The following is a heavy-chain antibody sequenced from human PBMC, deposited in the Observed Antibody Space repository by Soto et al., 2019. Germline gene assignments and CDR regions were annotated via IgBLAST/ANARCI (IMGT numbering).Heavy chain of an antibody. CDR2: IYYSGST. D-gene: IGHD4-17*01. CDR1: GGSINSYY. CDR3: ARRYGDSFDF. Sequence: QVQLQESGPGLVKPSETLSLTCTVSGGSINSYYWSWIRQPPGKGLEWIGYIYYSGSTNYNPSLKSRVNISVDPSKNQFSLKLSSVTAAGTAGYYCARRYGDSFDFWGQGTLVTVSS. V-gene: IGHV4-59*08. J-gene: IGHJ4*02.